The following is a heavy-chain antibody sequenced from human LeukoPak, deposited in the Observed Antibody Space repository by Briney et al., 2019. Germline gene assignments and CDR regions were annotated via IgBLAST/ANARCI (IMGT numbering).Heavy chain of an antibody. Sequence: GGSLRLSCAASGFTFNTYYMSWVRQAPGKGLEWVANMKGDGSEIYYLDSVRGRFAISRDNAQNSLYLQMNNLRVEDTAVYYCAREATIKAYNFDSWGQGTLVTVSS. D-gene: IGHD5-24*01. CDR2: MKGDGSEI. V-gene: IGHV3-7*01. CDR1: GFTFNTYY. CDR3: AREATIKAYNFDS. J-gene: IGHJ4*02.